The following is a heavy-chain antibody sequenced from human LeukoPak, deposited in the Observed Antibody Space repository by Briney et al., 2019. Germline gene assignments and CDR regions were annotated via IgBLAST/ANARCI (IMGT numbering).Heavy chain of an antibody. CDR3: ARGPYSYDSSGAFDI. CDR2: ISSSGST. J-gene: IGHJ4*02. D-gene: IGHD3-22*01. V-gene: IGHV4-61*02. Sequence: SETLSLTCTVSGDSISSGDYYWSWIRQSAGKGLEWIGRISSSGSTNYNPSLKSRVTISVDTSKNQFSLKLSSVTAADTAVYFCARGPYSYDSSGAFDIWGQGTLVTVSS. CDR1: GDSISSGDYY.